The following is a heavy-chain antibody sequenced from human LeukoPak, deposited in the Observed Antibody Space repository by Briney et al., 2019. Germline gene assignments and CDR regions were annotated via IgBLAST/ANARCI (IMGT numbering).Heavy chain of an antibody. CDR3: ARVVNCGGDCYDYYYYMDV. CDR1: GGSISSYY. D-gene: IGHD2-21*02. Sequence: SETLSLTCSVSGGSISSYYWSWIRQPPGKGLEWIGYIYYSGSTNYNPSLKSRGTISVDTSKNQFSLKLSSVTAADTAVYYCARVVNCGGDCYDYYYYMDVWGKGTTVTVSS. J-gene: IGHJ6*03. V-gene: IGHV4-59*01. CDR2: IYYSGST.